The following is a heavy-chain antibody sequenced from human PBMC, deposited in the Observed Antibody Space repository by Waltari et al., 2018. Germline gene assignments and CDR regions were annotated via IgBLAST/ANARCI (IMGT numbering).Heavy chain of an antibody. D-gene: IGHD7-27*01. Sequence: EVQLLESGGGLVQPGGSLRLPCAASGLTFSTYVMNWVRQAPGKGLEWVSSISDAGGIINYADSVKGRFTISRDNSKNTLYLQMNSLRAEDSAVYYCARGSGVDSWGQGTLVTISS. J-gene: IGHJ4*02. CDR2: ISDAGGII. V-gene: IGHV3-23*01. CDR3: ARGSGVDS. CDR1: GLTFSTYV.